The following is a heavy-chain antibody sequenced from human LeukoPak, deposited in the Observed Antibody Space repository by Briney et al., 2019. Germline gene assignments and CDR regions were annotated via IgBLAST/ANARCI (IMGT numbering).Heavy chain of an antibody. CDR1: GGSISSSSYY. D-gene: IGHD2-15*01. Sequence: SETLSLTCTVSGGSISSSSYYWGWIRQPPEKGLEWIGSIYYSGSTSYNPSLKSRVTISIDTSKNQFSLKLSSVTAVDTAVYYCARDLYCSGGSCGPRDYFDCWGQGTLVTVSS. V-gene: IGHV4-39*07. CDR2: IYYSGST. CDR3: ARDLYCSGGSCGPRDYFDC. J-gene: IGHJ4*02.